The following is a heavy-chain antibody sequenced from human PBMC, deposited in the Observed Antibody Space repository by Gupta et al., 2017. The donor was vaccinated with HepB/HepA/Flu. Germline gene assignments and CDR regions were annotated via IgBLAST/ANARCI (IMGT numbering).Heavy chain of an antibody. CDR3: AKNYGGPSYYYYYSMDV. Sequence: EVQLLESGGGLVQPGGSLRLSCATSGFTFSSYAMSWVRQAPGKGLEWVSAISGSGGSTYYADSVKGRFTISRDNSKNTLYLQMNSLRAEDTAVYYCAKNYGGPSYYYYYSMDVWGQGTTVTVSS. CDR2: ISGSGGST. CDR1: GFTFSSYA. V-gene: IGHV3-23*01. D-gene: IGHD4-23*01. J-gene: IGHJ6*02.